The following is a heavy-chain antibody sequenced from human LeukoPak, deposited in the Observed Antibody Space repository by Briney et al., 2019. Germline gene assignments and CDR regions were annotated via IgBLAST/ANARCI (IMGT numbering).Heavy chain of an antibody. CDR3: ARDLLPRWSIDYGGNGPGY. J-gene: IGHJ4*02. V-gene: IGHV1-2*02. Sequence: ASVKVSCKASGYTFTGYYMHWVRQAPRRRLEWMVWINPNSGGTNYAQKFQGRVTMTRDTSISTAYMELSRLRSDDTAVYYCARDLLPRWSIDYGGNGPGYWGQGTLVTVSS. D-gene: IGHD4-23*01. CDR1: GYTFTGYY. CDR2: INPNSGGT.